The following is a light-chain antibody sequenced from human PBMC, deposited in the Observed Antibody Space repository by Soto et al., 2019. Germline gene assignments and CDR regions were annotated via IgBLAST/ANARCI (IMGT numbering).Light chain of an antibody. CDR3: SSYTSSLYV. J-gene: IGLJ1*01. CDR2: DVT. V-gene: IGLV2-14*03. CDR1: SSDVGGYNY. Sequence: QSALTQPASVSGSPGQSITISCTGTSSDVGGYNYVSWYQQHPGKAPKLMLYDVTHRPSGVSNRFSGSKSGNTASLTISGLQVEDEADYYCSSYTSSLYVFGTGTKVTVL.